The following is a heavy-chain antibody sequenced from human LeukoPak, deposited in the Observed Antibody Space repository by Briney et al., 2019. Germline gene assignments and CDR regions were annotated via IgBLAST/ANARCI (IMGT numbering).Heavy chain of an antibody. CDR1: GFTFSTYW. D-gene: IGHD3-22*01. V-gene: IGHV3-7*03. CDR2: IRPDGSGE. J-gene: IGHJ4*02. Sequence: GGSLRLSCAASGFTFSTYWMSWVRQAPGKGLEWVAMIRPDGSGEYYVDSVKGRFTISRDNVNYSLYLQMNSLTAEDTAVYYCATPLDYYDSSGYHQGGDWGQGTLVTVSS. CDR3: ATPLDYYDSSGYHQGGD.